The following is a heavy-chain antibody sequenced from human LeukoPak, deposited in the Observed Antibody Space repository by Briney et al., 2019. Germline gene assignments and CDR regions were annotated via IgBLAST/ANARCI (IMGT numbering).Heavy chain of an antibody. CDR2: INPDGAET. J-gene: IGHJ4*02. V-gene: IGHV3-74*01. Sequence: GGSLRLSCAAPGFPFSRLWTHWGRHVPGEGLMWVSRINPDGAETIYAEAVKGRVTLSRDRAPNTLYLHMNTLRDDDTTLYYCARDVPSTLGYWGQGTLVTVSS. CDR3: ARDVPSTLGY. D-gene: IGHD1-1*01. CDR1: GFPFSRLW.